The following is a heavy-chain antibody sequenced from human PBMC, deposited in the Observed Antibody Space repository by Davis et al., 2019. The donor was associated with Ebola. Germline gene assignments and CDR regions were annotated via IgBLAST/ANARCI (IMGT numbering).Heavy chain of an antibody. V-gene: IGHV3-23*01. CDR3: AKGDYDFWSGYRPIDYYYGMDV. D-gene: IGHD3-3*01. CDR2: ISTSGGST. J-gene: IGHJ6*02. Sequence: GESLKISCAASGFTFTSYAMSWVRQAPGKGLEWVSAISTSGGSTYYADSVKGRFTISRDNSKNTLYLQMNSLRAEDTAVYYCAKGDYDFWSGYRPIDYYYGMDVWGQGTTVTVSS. CDR1: GFTFTSYA.